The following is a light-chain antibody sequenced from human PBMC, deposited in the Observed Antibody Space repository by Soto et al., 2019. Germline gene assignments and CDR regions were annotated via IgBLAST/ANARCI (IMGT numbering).Light chain of an antibody. CDR3: QQRSNWPRLT. Sequence: EIVLTQSPATLSLSPEERATLSCRASQSVSSYLAWYQQKPGQAPRLLIYYASNRATGIPTRFSGSGSGTDFTLTISSLEPEDFAVYYCQQRSNWPRLTFGGGTKVEIK. V-gene: IGKV3-11*01. J-gene: IGKJ4*01. CDR1: QSVSSY. CDR2: YAS.